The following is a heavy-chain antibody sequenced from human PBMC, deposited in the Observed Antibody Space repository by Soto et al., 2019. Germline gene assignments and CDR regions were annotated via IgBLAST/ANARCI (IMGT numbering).Heavy chain of an antibody. D-gene: IGHD3-3*01. CDR3: ARIRIFGPDAFDI. V-gene: IGHV3-72*01. Sequence: GGSLRLSCAASGFTFSDHYMDWVRQAPGKGLEWVGRTRNKANSYTTEYAASVKGRFTISRDDSKNSLYLQMNSLKTEDTAVYYCARIRIFGPDAFDIWGQGTMVTVSS. CDR2: TRNKANSYTT. CDR1: GFTFSDHY. J-gene: IGHJ3*02.